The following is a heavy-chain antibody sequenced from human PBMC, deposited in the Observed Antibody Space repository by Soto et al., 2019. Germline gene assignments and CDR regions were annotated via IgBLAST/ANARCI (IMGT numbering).Heavy chain of an antibody. CDR1: GGSVSSGSYY. V-gene: IGHV4-61*01. J-gene: IGHJ5*02. D-gene: IGHD3-9*01. Sequence: QVQLQESGPGLVKPSETLSLTCTVSGGSVSSGSYYWSWIRQPPGKGLEWIGCIYYSGSTNYNPSLKSRVTISVDTSKNQFSLKLSSVTAADTAVYYCARGFGFGRILGGGWFDPWGQGTLVTVSS. CDR2: IYYSGST. CDR3: ARGFGFGRILGGGWFDP.